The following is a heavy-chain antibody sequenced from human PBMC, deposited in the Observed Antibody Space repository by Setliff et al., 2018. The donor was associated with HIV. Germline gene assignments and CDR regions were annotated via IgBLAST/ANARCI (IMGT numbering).Heavy chain of an antibody. CDR2: IKQDGSEE. J-gene: IGHJ4*02. D-gene: IGHD6-19*01. CDR1: GFTFSNYW. CDR3: AMAVIFDY. V-gene: IGHV3-7*03. Sequence: GGSLRLSCAASGFTFSNYWMSWVRQVPGEGLEWVANIKQDGSEENYLSSVKGRFTISRDNAKNSLYLQMNSLRAEDTAVYYCAMAVIFDYWGQGTLVTVSS.